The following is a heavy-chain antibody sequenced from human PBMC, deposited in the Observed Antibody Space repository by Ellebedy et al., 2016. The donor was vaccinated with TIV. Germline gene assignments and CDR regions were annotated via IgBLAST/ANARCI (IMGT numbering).Heavy chain of an antibody. J-gene: IGHJ4*02. Sequence: MPGGSLRLSCTVSGGSVSSANNYWTWFRQPPGKGLEWIGYNYSSGRTDYKHSLKSRMAISVDTSRNQISLKLSSVTAADTAVYYCSAAYGRVTPAYWGQGTLVTVSS. CDR2: NYSSGRT. D-gene: IGHD4-17*01. V-gene: IGHV4-61*01. CDR3: SAAYGRVTPAY. CDR1: GGSVSSANNY.